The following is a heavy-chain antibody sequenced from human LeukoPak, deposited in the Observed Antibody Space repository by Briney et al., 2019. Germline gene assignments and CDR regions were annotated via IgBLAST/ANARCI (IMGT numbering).Heavy chain of an antibody. V-gene: IGHV1-18*01. CDR2: ISAYNGNT. CDR3: ARDDWGPSDAFDI. Sequence: ASVTVSCKPSGYTFTSYGISWVRQAPGQGLEWMGWISAYNGNTNYAQKLQGRVTMTTDTSTSTAYMELRSLRSDDTAVYYCARDDWGPSDAFDIWGQGTMVTVSS. J-gene: IGHJ3*02. CDR1: GYTFTSYG. D-gene: IGHD3-9*01.